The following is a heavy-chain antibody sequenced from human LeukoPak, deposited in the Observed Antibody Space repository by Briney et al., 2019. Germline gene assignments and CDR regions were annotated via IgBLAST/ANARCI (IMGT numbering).Heavy chain of an antibody. V-gene: IGHV4-34*01. CDR2: INHSGST. D-gene: IGHD5-18*01. CDR3: ASVSGYSYGLSI. CDR1: GGSFSGYY. Sequence: PSETLSLTCAVYGGSFSGYYWSWIRQPPGKGLEWIGEINHSGSTNYNPSLKSRVTISVDTSKNQFSLKLSSVTAADTAVYYCASVSGYSYGLSIWGQGTMVTDSS. J-gene: IGHJ3*02.